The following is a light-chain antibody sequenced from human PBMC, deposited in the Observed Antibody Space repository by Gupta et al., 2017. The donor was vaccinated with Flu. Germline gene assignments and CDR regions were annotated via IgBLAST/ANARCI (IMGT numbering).Light chain of an antibody. CDR2: EVT. CDR1: SRDVGGYNY. V-gene: IGLV2-8*01. J-gene: IGLJ1*01. CDR3: SSYTGSDTLSV. Sequence: VTICCTGTSRDVGGYNYAYWYQQHPGKAPKVIIYEVTKRPSGVPDRFSASKSANTASLTISGLQAEDEADYYCSSYTGSDTLSVFGTGTKVTVL.